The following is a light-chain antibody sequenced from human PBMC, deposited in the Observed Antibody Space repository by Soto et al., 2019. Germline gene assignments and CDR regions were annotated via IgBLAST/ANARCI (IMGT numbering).Light chain of an antibody. CDR3: QQRYSTPPIT. V-gene: IGKV1-39*01. J-gene: IGKJ2*01. CDR1: QSISSY. Sequence: DIAMTQSPSSLSASVGDRVTITCRASQSISSYLNWYQQKPGKAPKLLIYAASSLQSGVPSRFSGSGSGTDSTLTISSLQPEDFATHYCQQRYSTPPITFGQGTKLEIK. CDR2: AAS.